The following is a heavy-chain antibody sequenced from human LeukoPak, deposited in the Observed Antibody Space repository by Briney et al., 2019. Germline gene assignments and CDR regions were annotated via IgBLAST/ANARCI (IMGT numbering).Heavy chain of an antibody. CDR2: IRSKANSYAT. Sequence: GGSLRLSCAASGFTFSGSAMHWVRQASGIGLEWVGRIRSKANSYATAYAASVKGRFTISRDDSKNTAYLQMNSLKTEDTAVYYCTRTAAGAFDYWGQGTLVTVSS. CDR3: TRTAAGAFDY. V-gene: IGHV3-73*01. CDR1: GFTFSGSA. D-gene: IGHD6-13*01. J-gene: IGHJ4*02.